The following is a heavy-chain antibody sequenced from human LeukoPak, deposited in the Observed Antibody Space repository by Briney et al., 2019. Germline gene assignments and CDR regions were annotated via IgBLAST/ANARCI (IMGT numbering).Heavy chain of an antibody. V-gene: IGHV3-30*03. Sequence: PGGSLRLSCAASGFTFSSYGMHWVRQAPGKGLEWVAVISYDGSNKYYADSVKGRFTISRDNSKNTLYLQMNSLRAEDTAVYYCARDHRGDTMVDVWGKGTTVTVSS. J-gene: IGHJ6*04. CDR2: ISYDGSNK. CDR3: ARDHRGDTMVDV. CDR1: GFTFSSYG. D-gene: IGHD3-10*01.